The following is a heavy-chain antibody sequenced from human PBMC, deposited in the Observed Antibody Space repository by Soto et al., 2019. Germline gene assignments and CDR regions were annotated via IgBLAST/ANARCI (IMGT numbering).Heavy chain of an antibody. J-gene: IGHJ4*02. CDR1: GGIFSTYA. V-gene: IGHV1-69*01. D-gene: IGHD3-10*01. CDR3: ARDRDDYGSGNYYNRIDF. CDR2: IIPLFGTP. Sequence: QVQLVQSGAEVKKPGSSVKVSCKASGGIFSTYAISWLRQAPGHGLEWMGGIIPLFGTPNYAQRFQGRVTITADESTSTAYMDLSRLRSEHTAVYYCARDRDDYGSGNYYNRIDFWGQGTLVTVSS.